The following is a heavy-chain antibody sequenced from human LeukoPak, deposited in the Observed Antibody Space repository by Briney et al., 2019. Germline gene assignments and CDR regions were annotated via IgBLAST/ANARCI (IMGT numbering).Heavy chain of an antibody. CDR3: ARGESVPPLNYDFCSGYYTGVSGYFDY. CDR1: GYTFTSYG. CDR2: ISAYNGNT. D-gene: IGHD3-3*01. J-gene: IGHJ4*02. V-gene: IGHV1-18*01. Sequence: GASVKVSCKASGYTFTSYGISWVRQAPGQGLEWMGWISAYNGNTNYAQKLQGRVTMTTDTSTSTAYMELRSLRSDDTAVYYCARGESVPPLNYDFCSGYYTGVSGYFDYWGQGTLVTVSS.